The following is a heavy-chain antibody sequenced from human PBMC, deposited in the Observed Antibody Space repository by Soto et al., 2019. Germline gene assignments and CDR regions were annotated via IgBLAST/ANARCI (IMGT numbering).Heavy chain of an antibody. CDR2: TYYRSRWYN. V-gene: IGHV6-1*01. J-gene: IGHJ6*03. D-gene: IGHD1-7*01. CDR1: GDSVSSNSAA. CDR3: AGTSSLHWYYMDF. Sequence: SQTLSLTCVISGDSVSSNSAAWNWIRQSPSRGLEWLGRTYYRSRWYNDYAVSVRSRITVNADTSKNQFSLHLNSVTPEDTAVYYCAGTSSLHWYYMDFRDKGTSVIVSS.